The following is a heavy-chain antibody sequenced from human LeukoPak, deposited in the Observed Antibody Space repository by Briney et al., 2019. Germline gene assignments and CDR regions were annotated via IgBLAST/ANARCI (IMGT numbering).Heavy chain of an antibody. CDR1: GFTFSSYS. D-gene: IGHD3-9*01. J-gene: IGHJ4*02. CDR2: ISSSSSYI. V-gene: IGHV3-21*01. Sequence: GGSPRLSCAASGFTFSSYSMNWVRQAPGKGLEWVSSISSSSSYIYYADSVKGRFTISRDNAKNSLYLQMNSLRAEDTAVYYCARDEDYDILTGYYGDYFDYWGQGTLVTVSS. CDR3: ARDEDYDILTGYYGDYFDY.